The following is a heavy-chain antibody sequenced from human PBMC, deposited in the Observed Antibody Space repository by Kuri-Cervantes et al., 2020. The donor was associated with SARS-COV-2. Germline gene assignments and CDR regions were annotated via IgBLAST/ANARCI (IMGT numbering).Heavy chain of an antibody. CDR2: IWYDGSNK. CDR1: GFTFSSYG. V-gene: IGHV3-33*03. D-gene: IGHD6-13*01. CDR3: AKWGSTWYHFDF. Sequence: GESLKISCAASGFTFSSYGMHWVRQAPGKGLEWVAVIWYDGSNKYYADSVKGRFTISRDNSKNTLYLQMNSLRAEDTAVYYCAKWGSTWYHFDFWGQGTLVTVSS. J-gene: IGHJ4*02.